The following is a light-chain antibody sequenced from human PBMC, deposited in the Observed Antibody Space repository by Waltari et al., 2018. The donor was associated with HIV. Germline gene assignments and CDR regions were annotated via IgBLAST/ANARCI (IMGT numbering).Light chain of an antibody. Sequence: QFVLTQPPSVSVAPGQKVTISCSGSSSTIANNYVSWYQQLPGTAPNLLIYDNNRRPSGIPDRFSGSKSGTSATLGITGLQTGDEADYYCGTWDSSLSAEVFGTGTKVTVL. CDR2: DNN. J-gene: IGLJ1*01. CDR3: GTWDSSLSAEV. V-gene: IGLV1-51*01. CDR1: SSTIANNY.